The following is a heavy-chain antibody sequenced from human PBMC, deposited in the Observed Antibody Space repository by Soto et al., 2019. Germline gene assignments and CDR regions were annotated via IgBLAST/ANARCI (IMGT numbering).Heavy chain of an antibody. CDR1: GFSLSTSGVG. CDR3: AHTVGLVVVTSEDEYFQH. D-gene: IGHD2-15*01. CDR2: IYWDDDK. Sequence: ESGPTLVNPTQTLTLNCTFSGFSLSTSGVGVGWIRQPPGKALEWLAVIYWDDDKGYSPSLKNRLTITKDTSKNQVVLTMTNMDPVDTATYYCAHTVGLVVVTSEDEYFQHWGQGTQVTVSS. J-gene: IGHJ1*01. V-gene: IGHV2-5*02.